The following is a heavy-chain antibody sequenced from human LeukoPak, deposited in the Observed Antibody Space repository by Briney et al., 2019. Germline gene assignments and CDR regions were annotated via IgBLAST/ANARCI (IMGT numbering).Heavy chain of an antibody. Sequence: SETLSLTCTVSGYSISSGYYWSWIRQPAGKELEWIGRIYGSGSINYNPSLKSRITMSVDTSKNQFSLKLSSVTAADTAVYYCARGSIAVPFDYWGQGTLVTVSS. CDR2: IYGSGSI. D-gene: IGHD6-6*01. CDR3: ARGSIAVPFDY. V-gene: IGHV4-38-2*02. CDR1: GYSISSGYY. J-gene: IGHJ4*02.